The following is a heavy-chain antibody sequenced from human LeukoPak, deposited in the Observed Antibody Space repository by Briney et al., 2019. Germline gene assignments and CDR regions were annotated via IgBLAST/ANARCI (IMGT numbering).Heavy chain of an antibody. Sequence: PGGSLRLSCAASGFTFSSYAMRWVRQAPGKGLEWVSSIGGSSGSTYYADSVKGRFTNSRDNSKNTLYLQMNSLGAEDTAVYYCAKGVSSPLYYFDYWGQGTLVTVSS. CDR3: AKGVSSPLYYFDY. CDR2: IGGSSGST. J-gene: IGHJ4*02. D-gene: IGHD6-13*01. CDR1: GFTFSSYA. V-gene: IGHV3-23*01.